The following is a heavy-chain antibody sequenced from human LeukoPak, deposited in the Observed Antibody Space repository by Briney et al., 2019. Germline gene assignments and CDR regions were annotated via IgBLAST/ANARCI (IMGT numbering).Heavy chain of an antibody. V-gene: IGHV3-43*01. J-gene: IGHJ4*01. CDR3: AKDLGKVIAAAGTSGFDT. CDR1: GLSFDDYT. CDR2: INWDGGSA. Sequence: RPGGSLRLSCAASGLSFDDYTMHWVRQPPGKGLERVSLINWDGGSAYYRDSVRGRFTISRDTSKNSLYLQMHSLRTDDTALYYCAKDLGKVIAAAGTSGFDTWGRGTLVTVSS. D-gene: IGHD6-13*01.